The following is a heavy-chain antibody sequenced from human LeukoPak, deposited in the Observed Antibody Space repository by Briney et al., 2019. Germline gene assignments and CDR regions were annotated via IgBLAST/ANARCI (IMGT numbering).Heavy chain of an antibody. CDR3: ARPYGSGSYYAFDY. J-gene: IGHJ4*02. Sequence: ASVKVSCKASGYTFTGYYMHWVRQAPGQGLEWMGWINPNSGGTNYAQKFQGRVTMTRDTSISTAYMELSRLRSDDTAVYYCARPYGSGSYYAFDYWGQGTLVTVSS. CDR2: INPNSGGT. CDR1: GYTFTGYY. V-gene: IGHV1-2*02. D-gene: IGHD3-10*01.